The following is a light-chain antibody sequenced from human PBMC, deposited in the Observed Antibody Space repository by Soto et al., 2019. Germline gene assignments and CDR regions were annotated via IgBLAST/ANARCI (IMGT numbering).Light chain of an antibody. CDR2: DAS. Sequence: EIVLTQSPATLSLSPGERATLSCRASQSVSSYLAWYQQKPGQAPSLLIYDASNRATGIPARFSGSGSGTDFTLTISSREPEDFAVYYCQQRSNWPPLTFGQGTKVEIK. J-gene: IGKJ1*01. V-gene: IGKV3-11*01. CDR1: QSVSSY. CDR3: QQRSNWPPLT.